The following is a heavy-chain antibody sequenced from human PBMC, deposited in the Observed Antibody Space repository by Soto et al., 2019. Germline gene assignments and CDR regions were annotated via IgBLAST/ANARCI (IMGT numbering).Heavy chain of an antibody. Sequence: GGSLRLSCAASGFTFSSYAMSWVRQSPGKGLEWVSAISGSGGSTYYADSVKGRFTISRDNSKNTLYLQMNSLRAEDTAVYYCAKDELGITMVPLYFDYWGQGTLVTVSS. CDR2: ISGSGGST. V-gene: IGHV3-23*01. J-gene: IGHJ4*02. CDR3: AKDELGITMVPLYFDY. CDR1: GFTFSSYA. D-gene: IGHD3-10*01.